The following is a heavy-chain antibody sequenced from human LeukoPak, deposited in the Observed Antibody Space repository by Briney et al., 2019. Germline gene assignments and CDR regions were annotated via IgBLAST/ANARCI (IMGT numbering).Heavy chain of an antibody. CDR2: IYTSGGT. V-gene: IGHV4-4*07. CDR1: GGSISSYY. J-gene: IGHJ6*03. CDR3: ARDGIAAAGTKTEYYYYYMDV. Sequence: SETLSLTCTVSGGSISSYYWSWIRQPAGKGLEWIGRIYTSGGTNYNPSLKSRVTMSVDTSKNQFSLKLSSVTAADTAVYYCARDGIAAAGTKTEYYYYYMDVWGKGTTVTVSS. D-gene: IGHD6-13*01.